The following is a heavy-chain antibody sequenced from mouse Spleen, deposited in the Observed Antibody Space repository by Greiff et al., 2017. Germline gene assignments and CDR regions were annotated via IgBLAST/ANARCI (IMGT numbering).Heavy chain of an antibody. CDR1: GYTFTDYE. D-gene: IGHD3-3*01. CDR3: TRWGDWLDY. J-gene: IGHJ2*01. CDR2: IDPETGGT. Sequence: QVQLQQSGAELVRPGASVTLSCKASGYTFTDYEMHWVKQTPVHGLEWIGAIDPETGGTAYNQKFKGKAILTADKSSSTAYMELRSLTSEDSACYYCTRWGDWLDYWGQGTTLTVSS. V-gene: IGHV1-15*01.